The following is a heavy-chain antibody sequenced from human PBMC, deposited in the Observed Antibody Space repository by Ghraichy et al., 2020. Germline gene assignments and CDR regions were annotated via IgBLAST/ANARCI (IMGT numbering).Heavy chain of an antibody. Sequence: GEPLNISCAASGFTFSSFWMNWVRQAPGKGLEWVAMIKQDGSEKFYVDSVKGRFTISRDNAKNSLYLQMNSLSAEDTAVYYCAGSGGWLIEYWGQGTLVTVSS. J-gene: IGHJ4*02. CDR2: IKQDGSEK. D-gene: IGHD6-19*01. CDR1: GFTFSSFW. V-gene: IGHV3-7*01. CDR3: AGSGGWLIEY.